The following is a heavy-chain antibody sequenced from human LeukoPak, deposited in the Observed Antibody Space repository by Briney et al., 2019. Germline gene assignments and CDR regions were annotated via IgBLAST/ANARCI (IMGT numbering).Heavy chain of an antibody. D-gene: IGHD1-1*01. V-gene: IGHV4-30-2*01. J-gene: IGHJ5*02. CDR3: ARHPYNYLDP. CDR2: IYHSGST. Sequence: SETLSLTCTVSGGSISSGGYYWSWIRQPPGKGLEWIGYIYHSGSTYYNPSLKSRVTISVDRSKNQFSLKLSSVTAADTAVYYCARHPYNYLDPWGQGTLVTVSS. CDR1: GGSISSGGYY.